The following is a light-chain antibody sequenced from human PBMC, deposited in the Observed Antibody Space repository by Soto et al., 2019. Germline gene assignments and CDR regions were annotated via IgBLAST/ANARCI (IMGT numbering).Light chain of an antibody. CDR2: GAS. J-gene: IGKJ2*01. Sequence: VMTQSPATLSVSPGERATRSCRASQSVSSNLAWYQQKPGQAPRLLIYGASTRATGIPARFSGSGSGTEFTLTISSLQSEDFAVYYCQQYNNWPPVYTFGQGTKVDIK. V-gene: IGKV3-15*01. CDR3: QQYNNWPPVYT. CDR1: QSVSSN.